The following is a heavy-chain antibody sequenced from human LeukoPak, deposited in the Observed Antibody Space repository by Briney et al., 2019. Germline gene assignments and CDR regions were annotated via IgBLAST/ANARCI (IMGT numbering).Heavy chain of an antibody. CDR1: GLTFSTCG. J-gene: IGHJ4*02. D-gene: IGHD3-22*01. Sequence: GGSLRLSCAASGLTFSTCGMHWVRQAPGKGLEWVAFIRYDGNNKYYADSVKGRFIISRDNSENTLSLQMNSPRAEDTAVYYCAKDRSYYDSGGYRNFDYWGQGTLVTVSS. CDR3: AKDRSYYDSGGYRNFDY. V-gene: IGHV3-30*02. CDR2: IRYDGNNK.